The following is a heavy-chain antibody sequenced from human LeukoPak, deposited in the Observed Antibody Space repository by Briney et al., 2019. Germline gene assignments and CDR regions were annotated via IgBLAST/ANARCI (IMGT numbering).Heavy chain of an antibody. CDR3: ARSADYYYMDV. Sequence: SETLSLTCTVSGGSISSYYWSWIRQPPGKGLEWIGYIYYSGSTNYNPSLKSRVTISVDTSKNQFSLKLSSVTAADTAVYYCARSADYYYMDVWGKGTTVTVSS. CDR2: IYYSGST. V-gene: IGHV4-59*01. J-gene: IGHJ6*03. CDR1: GGSISSYY.